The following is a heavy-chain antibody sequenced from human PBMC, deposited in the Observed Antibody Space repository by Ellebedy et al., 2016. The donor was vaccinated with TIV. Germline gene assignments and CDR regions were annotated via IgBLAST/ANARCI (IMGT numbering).Heavy chain of an antibody. D-gene: IGHD6-13*01. V-gene: IGHV3-7*03. CDR2: IKQDGSEK. Sequence: GESLKISCAASGFTFSSYWMSWVRQAPGKGLEWVANIKQDGSEKYYVDSVKGRFTISRDNAKNSLYLQMNSLRAEDTAVYYCASEVGSWYWFYIDYWGQGTLVTVSS. CDR3: ASEVGSWYWFYIDY. CDR1: GFTFSSYW. J-gene: IGHJ4*02.